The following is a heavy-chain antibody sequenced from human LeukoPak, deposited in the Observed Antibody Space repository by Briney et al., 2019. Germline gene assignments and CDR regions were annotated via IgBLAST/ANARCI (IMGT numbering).Heavy chain of an antibody. Sequence: GGSLRLSCAASGFTFSSYGMSWVRQAPGKGLEWVSAISGSGGSTYYADSVKGRFTISRDNSKNTLYLQMNSLRAEDTAVYYCAKASYGSGGGFDYWGQGTLVTVSS. J-gene: IGHJ4*02. CDR1: GFTFSSYG. D-gene: IGHD3-10*01. CDR3: AKASYGSGGGFDY. V-gene: IGHV3-23*01. CDR2: ISGSGGST.